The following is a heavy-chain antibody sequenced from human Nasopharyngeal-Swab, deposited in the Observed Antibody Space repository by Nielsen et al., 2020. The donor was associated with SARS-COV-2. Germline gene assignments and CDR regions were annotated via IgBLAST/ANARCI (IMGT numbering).Heavy chain of an antibody. CDR3: AKEGATGWFDP. CDR2: ISHNSGT. CDR1: GFTFNNYN. V-gene: IGHV4-59*01. J-gene: IGHJ5*02. Sequence: ESLKISCAASGFTFNNYNFNWVRQAPGKGLEWIGYISHNSGTSYSPSLKSRVTMFLDTSKNQFSLRLRSLNAADTAVYYCAKEGATGWFDPWGQGTLVTVSS.